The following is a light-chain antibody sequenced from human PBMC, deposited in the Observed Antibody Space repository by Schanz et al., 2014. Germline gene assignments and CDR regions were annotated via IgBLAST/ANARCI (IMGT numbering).Light chain of an antibody. CDR1: SGHSSYA. Sequence: QLVLTQSPSASASLGASVKLTCTLSSGHSSYAIAWHQQQPETGPRYLMKLNSDGSHSKGDGIPDRFSGSSSGAERYLTISSLQSEDEADYYCQTWGTDAVVFGGGTKLTVL. J-gene: IGLJ2*01. V-gene: IGLV4-69*01. CDR2: LNSDGSH. CDR3: QTWGTDAVV.